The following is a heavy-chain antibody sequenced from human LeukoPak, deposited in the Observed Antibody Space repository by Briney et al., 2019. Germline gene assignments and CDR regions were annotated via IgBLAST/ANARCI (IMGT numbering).Heavy chain of an antibody. D-gene: IGHD7-27*01. CDR1: GGSISSSSYY. CDR3: ARALGPGRNNWFDP. V-gene: IGHV4-39*01. CDR2: IYYSGST. Sequence: PSETLSLTCTVSGGSISSSSYYWGWIRQPPGQGLEWIGSIYYSGSTYYNPSLKSRVTISVDTSKNQFSLKLSSVTAADTAVYYCARALGPGRNNWFDPWGQGTLVTVSS. J-gene: IGHJ5*02.